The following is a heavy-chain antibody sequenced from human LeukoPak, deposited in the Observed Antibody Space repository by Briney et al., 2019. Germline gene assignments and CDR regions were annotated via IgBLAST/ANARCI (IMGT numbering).Heavy chain of an antibody. V-gene: IGHV3-48*02. J-gene: IGHJ4*02. D-gene: IGHD1-26*01. CDR1: GFTFSSYS. CDR3: ARVAVGATRFDFDY. CDR2: IRSSSSTV. Sequence: GGSLRLSCAASGFTFSSYSMSWVRQAPGKGLEWISYIRSSSSTVCYADSVRGRFTISRDNAKNSLYLQMNSLRDEDTAVYYCARVAVGATRFDFDYWGQGILVTVSS.